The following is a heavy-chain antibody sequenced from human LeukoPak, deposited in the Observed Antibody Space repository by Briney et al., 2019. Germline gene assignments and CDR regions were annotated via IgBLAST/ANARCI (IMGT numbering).Heavy chain of an antibody. V-gene: IGHV4-39*01. J-gene: IGHJ4*02. CDR3: ARHGPRGYYFDY. Sequence: SETLSLTCTVSGGSISSSSYYWGWIRQPPGKGLEWIGSIYYSGSTYYNPSLKSRVTISVDTSKSQFSLNLSSVTAADTAVYYCARHGPRGYYFDYWGQGTLVTVSS. CDR2: IYYSGST. CDR1: GGSISSSSYY.